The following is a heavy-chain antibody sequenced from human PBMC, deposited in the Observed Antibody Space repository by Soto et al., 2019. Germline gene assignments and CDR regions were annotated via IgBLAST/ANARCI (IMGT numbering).Heavy chain of an antibody. CDR2: INGGTGQT. V-gene: IGHV1-3*01. CDR3: ARGKGMEENYYYYGLDI. Sequence: ASVKVSCKASGYTFSTHAMHCVRQAPGQVLEWMGWINGGTGQTKHSHRFQGRVTITRDTSASTAYMELSSLRSEDTAVYYCARGKGMEENYYYYGLDIWGQGTTVTVSS. J-gene: IGHJ6*02. CDR1: GYTFSTHA. D-gene: IGHD1-1*01.